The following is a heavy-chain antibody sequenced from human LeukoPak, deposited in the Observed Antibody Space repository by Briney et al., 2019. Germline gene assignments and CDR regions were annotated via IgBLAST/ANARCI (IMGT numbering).Heavy chain of an antibody. J-gene: IGHJ4*02. CDR1: GFTFSSYE. V-gene: IGHV3-48*03. CDR3: AKDTRAGIVVVVAATDY. D-gene: IGHD2-15*01. Sequence: GGSLRLSCAASGFTFSSYEMNWVRQAPGKGLEWVSYISSSGSTIYYADSVKGRFTISRDNAKNSLYLQMNSLRAEDTAVYYCAKDTRAGIVVVVAATDYWGQGTLVTVSS. CDR2: ISSSGSTI.